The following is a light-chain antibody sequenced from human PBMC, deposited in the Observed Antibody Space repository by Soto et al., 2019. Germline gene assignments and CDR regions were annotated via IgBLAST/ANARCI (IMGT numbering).Light chain of an antibody. Sequence: ETVLTQSPATLSLSPGERATLSCRASQSVSSYLGWYQQKPGQAPRLLIYDTSNRATGIPARFSGSGSGTDFTLTISSLQFEDFAVYYCQQYNNWPRTFGQGTKVDIK. CDR1: QSVSSY. J-gene: IGKJ1*01. CDR3: QQYNNWPRT. V-gene: IGKV3-11*01. CDR2: DTS.